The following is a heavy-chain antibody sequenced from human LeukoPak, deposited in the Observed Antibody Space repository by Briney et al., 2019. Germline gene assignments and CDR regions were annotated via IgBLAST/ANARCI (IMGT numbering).Heavy chain of an antibody. CDR3: ARAMGGGTPPDY. J-gene: IGHJ4*02. V-gene: IGHV1-3*01. D-gene: IGHD3-10*01. CDR2: INAGNGNT. Sequence: ASVKVSCKASGYTFTSYAMHWVRQAPGQRLEWMGWINAGNGNTKYSQKFQGRVTITRDTSASTAYMELSSLRSEDTAVYYCARAMGGGTPPDYWGQGTLVTVSS. CDR1: GYTFTSYA.